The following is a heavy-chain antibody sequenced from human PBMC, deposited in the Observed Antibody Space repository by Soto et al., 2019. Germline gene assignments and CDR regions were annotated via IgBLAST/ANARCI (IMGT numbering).Heavy chain of an antibody. D-gene: IGHD3-22*01. CDR1: GFRFSGYI. CDR2: ITATGDRT. CDR3: ATMNGYFEY. V-gene: IGHV3-23*01. Sequence: PGGSLRLSCGDSGFRFSGYIMSWVRQTPGKGLEWVAAITATGDRTYYADSVTGRFTISRDNSKKTHYLQMTSLRAEDTAMYYCATMNGYFEYWGQGTPVTVSS. J-gene: IGHJ4*02.